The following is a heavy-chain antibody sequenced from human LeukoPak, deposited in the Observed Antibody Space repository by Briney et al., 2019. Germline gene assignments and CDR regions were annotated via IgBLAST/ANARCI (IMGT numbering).Heavy chain of an antibody. V-gene: IGHV5-51*01. CDR2: IYPGDSDT. J-gene: IGHJ4*02. CDR1: GYSFTNYW. CDR3: ARPRVVTAPDY. D-gene: IGHD2-21*02. Sequence: GEALKISGKGSGYSFTNYWIGGAGQMHGKGLEWMGIIYPGDSDTSYSTSCQAQAPISADKSISPAYLQWSSLKASDTAMYYCARPRVVTAPDYWGQGTLVTVSS.